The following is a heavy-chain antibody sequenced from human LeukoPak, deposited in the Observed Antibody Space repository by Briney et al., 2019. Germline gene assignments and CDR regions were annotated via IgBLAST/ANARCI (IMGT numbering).Heavy chain of an antibody. D-gene: IGHD5-18*01. J-gene: IGHJ4*02. Sequence: SETLSLTCTVSGGSISSSPYFWGWIRQPPGKGLEWIGSIYHSGSTYYNPSLKSRVTISVDTSKNQFSLKLSSVTAADTAVYYCAKSSYSIFDYWGQGTLVTVSS. V-gene: IGHV4-39*07. CDR1: GGSISSSPYF. CDR2: IYHSGST. CDR3: AKSSYSIFDY.